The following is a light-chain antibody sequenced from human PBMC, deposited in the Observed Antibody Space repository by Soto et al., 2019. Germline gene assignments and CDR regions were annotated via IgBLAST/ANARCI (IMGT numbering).Light chain of an antibody. Sequence: QSVLTQPPSASGTPGQRVTISCSGSSSNIGGNTVNWYQQVPGTAPKLLIYMNNQRPSGVPDRFSGSKSGTPASLAISGLQSEDEADYYCAAWDDSLTGPVFGGGTQLTVL. V-gene: IGLV1-44*01. J-gene: IGLJ7*01. CDR3: AAWDDSLTGPV. CDR2: MNN. CDR1: SSNIGGNT.